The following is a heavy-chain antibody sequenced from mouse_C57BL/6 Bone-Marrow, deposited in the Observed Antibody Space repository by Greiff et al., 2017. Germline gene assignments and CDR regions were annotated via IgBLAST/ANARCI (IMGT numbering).Heavy chain of an antibody. CDR2: IYPRSGNT. J-gene: IGHJ2*01. CDR3: ARWWGYFFDY. Sequence: VQVVESGAELVRPGASVKLSCTASGYTFTSYGISWVKQRTGQGLEWIGEIYPRSGNTYYNEKFKGQATLTADKSSSTAYMELRSLTSEDSAVYFCARWWGYFFDYWGQGTTLTVSS. V-gene: IGHV1-81*01. CDR1: GYTFTSYG. D-gene: IGHD1-1*02.